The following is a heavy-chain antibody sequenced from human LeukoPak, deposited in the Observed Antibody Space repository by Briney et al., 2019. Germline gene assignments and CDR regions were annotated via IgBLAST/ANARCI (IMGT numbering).Heavy chain of an antibody. CDR1: GGTFSSYA. V-gene: IGHV1-69*05. CDR3: ARDTHYYGSGSYRLGY. J-gene: IGHJ4*02. Sequence: ASVKVSCKASGGTFSSYAISWVRQAPGQGLEWMGGIIPIFGTANYAQKFQGRVTITTDESTSTAYMELSSLRSEDTAVYYCARDTHYYGSGSYRLGYWGQGTLVTVSS. D-gene: IGHD3-10*01. CDR2: IIPIFGTA.